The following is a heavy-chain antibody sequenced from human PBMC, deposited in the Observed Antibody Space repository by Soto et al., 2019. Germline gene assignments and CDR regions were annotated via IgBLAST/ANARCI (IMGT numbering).Heavy chain of an antibody. CDR1: GFTFSSYG. V-gene: IGHV3-30*18. D-gene: IGHD5-18*01. Sequence: GGSLRLSCAASGFTFSSYGMHWVRQAPGKGLEWVAVISYDGSNKYYADSVKGRFTSSRDNSKNTLYLQMNSLRAEDTAVYYCAKDRPEGRGYSYGFFRESGTFDYWGQGTLVTVSS. CDR3: AKDRPEGRGYSYGFFRESGTFDY. J-gene: IGHJ4*02. CDR2: ISYDGSNK.